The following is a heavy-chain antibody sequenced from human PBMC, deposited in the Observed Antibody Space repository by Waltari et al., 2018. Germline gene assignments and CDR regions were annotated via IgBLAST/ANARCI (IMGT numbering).Heavy chain of an antibody. D-gene: IGHD2-2*01. CDR1: GGSISRSNW. J-gene: IGHJ5*02. V-gene: IGHV4-4*02. Sequence: QVQLQKSVPGLVKPSGTLSLTCAVSGGSISRSNWWSWFRQPPGKGLEGIGEIYHSGSTNYNPSLKSRVTISVDKSKNQFSLKLSSVTAADTAVYYCARDKVVVSAASGGYWFDPWGQGTLVTVSS. CDR2: IYHSGST. CDR3: ARDKVVVSAASGGYWFDP.